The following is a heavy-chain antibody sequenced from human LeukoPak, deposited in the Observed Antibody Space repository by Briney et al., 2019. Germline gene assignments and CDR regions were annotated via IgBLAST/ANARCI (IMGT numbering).Heavy chain of an antibody. Sequence: PGGSLRLSCAASGFTFSSYWMHWVRQAPGKGLVWVSRINSDGSSTSYADSVKGRFTISRDNAKNTLYLQMNSLRAEDTAVYYSARARPGYYGSGGGLDHWGQGTLVTVSS. D-gene: IGHD3-10*01. J-gene: IGHJ4*02. CDR1: GFTFSSYW. V-gene: IGHV3-74*01. CDR3: ARARPGYYGSGGGLDH. CDR2: INSDGSST.